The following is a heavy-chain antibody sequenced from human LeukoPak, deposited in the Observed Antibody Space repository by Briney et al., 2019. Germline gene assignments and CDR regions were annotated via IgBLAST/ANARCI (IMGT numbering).Heavy chain of an antibody. CDR3: ARAKWGSDFDY. Sequence: PGGSLRLSCAASGFTVSSNYMSWVRQAPGKGLEWVSVIYSGGSTYYADSVKGRFTIPRDNSKNTLYLQMNSLRAEDTAVYYCARAKWGSDFDYWGQGTLVTVSS. D-gene: IGHD1-26*01. CDR1: GFTVSSNY. V-gene: IGHV3-66*02. J-gene: IGHJ4*02. CDR2: IYSGGST.